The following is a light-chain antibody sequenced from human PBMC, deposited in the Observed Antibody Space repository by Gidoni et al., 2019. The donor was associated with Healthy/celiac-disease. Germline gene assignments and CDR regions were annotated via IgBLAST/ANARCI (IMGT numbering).Light chain of an antibody. Sequence: DIVMTQSPDSLAVSLGERATINCKYSQSVLYSSNNKNYLAWYQQKPGQLPKLLIYWASTRESGVPDRFRGSGSGTDFTLTISSLQAEYVAVYYCQQYYSTPFTFGPGTKVEIK. CDR1: QSVLYSSNNKNY. CDR3: QQYYSTPFT. CDR2: WAS. J-gene: IGKJ3*01. V-gene: IGKV4-1*01.